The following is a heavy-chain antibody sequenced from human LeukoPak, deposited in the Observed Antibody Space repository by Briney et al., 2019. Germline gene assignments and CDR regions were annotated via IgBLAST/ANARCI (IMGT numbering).Heavy chain of an antibody. J-gene: IGHJ4*02. D-gene: IGHD3-3*01. CDR1: GFTFSSYS. Sequence: PGGSLRLSGAASGFTFSSYSMNWVRQAPGKGLEWVSSISSSSSYIYYADSVKGRFTISRDNAKNSLYLQMNSLRAEDTAVYYCARDLPDFWSGYQVDYWGQGTLVTVSS. CDR3: ARDLPDFWSGYQVDY. CDR2: ISSSSSYI. V-gene: IGHV3-21*01.